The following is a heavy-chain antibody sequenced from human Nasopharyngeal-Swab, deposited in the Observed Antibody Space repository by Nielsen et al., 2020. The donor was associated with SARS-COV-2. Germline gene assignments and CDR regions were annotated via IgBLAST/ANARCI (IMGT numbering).Heavy chain of an antibody. D-gene: IGHD3-22*01. CDR1: GYTFTSYG. Sequence: ASVKVSCKASGYTFTSYGISWVRQAPGQGLEWMGWISAYNGNTNYAQTLQGRVTTTTDTSTSTAYMELRSLRSDDTAMYYCTRSQRITMIVVVKSAFDIWGQGTMVTVSS. V-gene: IGHV1-18*01. CDR2: ISAYNGNT. CDR3: TRSQRITMIVVVKSAFDI. J-gene: IGHJ3*02.